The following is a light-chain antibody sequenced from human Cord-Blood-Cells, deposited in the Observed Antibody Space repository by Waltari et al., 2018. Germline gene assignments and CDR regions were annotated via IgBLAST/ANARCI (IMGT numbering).Light chain of an antibody. Sequence: QSALTQPRSVSGSPGQSVTISCTGTSSDVGGYNYVSWYQQHPGKAPKLMIYDVSKRPSGAPDRFSGAKSGNTASLTISGRQAEDEADYYCCSYAGSYTFVFGGGTKLTVL. V-gene: IGLV2-11*01. CDR2: DVS. CDR1: SSDVGGYNY. J-gene: IGLJ2*01. CDR3: CSYAGSYTFV.